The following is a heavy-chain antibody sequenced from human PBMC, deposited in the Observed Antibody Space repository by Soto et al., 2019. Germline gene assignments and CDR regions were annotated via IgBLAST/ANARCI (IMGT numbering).Heavy chain of an antibody. CDR3: ARVRAGSVGWFDP. V-gene: IGHV3-72*01. CDR2: ARNKANSYTT. J-gene: IGHJ5*02. Sequence: PVGSLRLSCAASGFTFSNHYIDWVRQAPGKGLEWVGRARNKANSYTTEYAASVKGRFTISRDDSKNSAYLQMNSLKTEDTAVYYCARVRAGSVGWFDPWGQGTLVTVSS. D-gene: IGHD6-19*01. CDR1: GFTFSNHY.